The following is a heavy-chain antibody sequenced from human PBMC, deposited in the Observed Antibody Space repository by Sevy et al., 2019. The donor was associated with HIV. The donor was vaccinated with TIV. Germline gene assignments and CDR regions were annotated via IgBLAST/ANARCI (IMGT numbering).Heavy chain of an antibody. J-gene: IGHJ4*02. CDR3: AKDRRTSWGRFDC. D-gene: IGHD6-13*01. CDR1: GFTFSTYA. V-gene: IGHV3-23*01. CDR2: ISGVDAST. Sequence: GGSLRLSCAASGFTFSTYAMNWVRQAPGKGLEWVSAISGVDASTYYADSVKGRFTISRDNPRNTLYLQMSNLRADDTAVYYCAKDRRTSWGRFDCWGQGTLVTVSS.